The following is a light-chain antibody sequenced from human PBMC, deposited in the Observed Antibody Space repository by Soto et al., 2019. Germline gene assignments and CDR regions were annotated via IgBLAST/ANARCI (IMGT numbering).Light chain of an antibody. CDR3: QQYSRT. Sequence: EIVMTQSPATLSVSPGERATLSCRASQSVSSNLAWYQQKPGQAPRLLIYGASTRATGIPARFSGSGSGTEFTLTISSLQSDDFATYYCQQYSRTFGQGTKVEIK. J-gene: IGKJ1*01. CDR1: QSVSSN. CDR2: GAS. V-gene: IGKV3-15*01.